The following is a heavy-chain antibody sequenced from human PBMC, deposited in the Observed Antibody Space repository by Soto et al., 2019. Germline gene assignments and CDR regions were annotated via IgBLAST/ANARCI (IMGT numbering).Heavy chain of an antibody. Sequence: ASVKVSCKASGYTFTDFALHWVRQAPGQRLEWLGWINTGSGKTRLSQNFQDRVTLTRDTSASTAYMELNSLRSEDTAVYYCARIKFAIVGGVKMVRGPAPGGRGPLVTVS. J-gene: IGHJ4*02. V-gene: IGHV1-3*04. CDR2: INTGSGKT. CDR3: ARIKFAIVGGVKMVRGPAP. CDR1: GYTFTDFA. D-gene: IGHD1-26*01.